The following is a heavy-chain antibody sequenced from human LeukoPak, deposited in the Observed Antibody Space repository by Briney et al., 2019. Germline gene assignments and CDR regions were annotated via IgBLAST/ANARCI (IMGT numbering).Heavy chain of an antibody. D-gene: IGHD3-3*01. CDR1: GGSFSGYY. V-gene: IGHV4-34*03. CDR3: ALYDFWSGEDY. J-gene: IGHJ4*02. CDR2: INHSGST. Sequence: PSETLSLTCAVYGGSFSGYYWSWIRQPPGKGLEWIGEINHSGSTNYNPSLKSRVTISVDTSKNQFSLKLSSVTAADTAVYYCALYDFWSGEDYWGQGTLVTVSS.